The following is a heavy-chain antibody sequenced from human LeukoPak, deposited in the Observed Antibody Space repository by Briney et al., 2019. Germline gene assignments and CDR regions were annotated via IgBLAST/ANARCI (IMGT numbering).Heavy chain of an antibody. CDR2: ISYDGINK. Sequence: QPGGSLRLSCTASGFSFSGYALHWVRQAPGKGLEWVTLISYDGINKNYADSVKGRFTISRDNSKNTLYLQMKSLRAEDTAVYYCAKEPNNKYDSTDSRTISNWFDPWGQGTLATVSS. V-gene: IGHV3-30-3*01. J-gene: IGHJ5*02. D-gene: IGHD3-22*01. CDR1: GFSFSGYA. CDR3: AKEPNNKYDSTDSRTISNWFDP.